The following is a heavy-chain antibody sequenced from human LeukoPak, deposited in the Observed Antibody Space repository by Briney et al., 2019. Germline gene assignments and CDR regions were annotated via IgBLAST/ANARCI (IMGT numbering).Heavy chain of an antibody. CDR1: GFIFSSYG. V-gene: IGHV3-33*01. CDR3: TRDPTPGTFDI. CDR2: VWDDGNNK. Sequence: GGSLRLSCAASGFIFSSYGMHWVRQAPGKGLEWVAVVWDDGNNKYYADSVKGRFTISRDNSKNTLYLQMNSLRAEDTAVYYCTRDPTPGTFDIWGQGTVVTVSS. J-gene: IGHJ3*02.